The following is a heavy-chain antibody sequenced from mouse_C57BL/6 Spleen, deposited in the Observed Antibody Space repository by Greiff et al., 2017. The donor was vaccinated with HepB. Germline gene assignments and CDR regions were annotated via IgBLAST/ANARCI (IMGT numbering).Heavy chain of an antibody. Sequence: VQLQQSGAELVRPGASVKLSCTASGFNIKDDYMHWVKQRPEQGLEWIGWIDPENGDTEYASKFQGKATITADTSSNTAYLQLSSLTSEDTAVYYCTTPITTVGESYWGQGTTLTVSS. CDR2: IDPENGDT. CDR3: TTPITTVGESY. CDR1: GFNIKDDY. V-gene: IGHV14-4*01. D-gene: IGHD1-1*01. J-gene: IGHJ2*01.